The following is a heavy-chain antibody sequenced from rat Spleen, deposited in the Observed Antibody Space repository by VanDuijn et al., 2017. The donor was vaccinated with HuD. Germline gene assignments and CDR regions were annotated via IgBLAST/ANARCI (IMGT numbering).Heavy chain of an antibody. D-gene: IGHD1-7*01. CDR2: ITNTGGST. CDR1: GFTFNNYW. Sequence: EVQLVESGGGLVQPGRSLKLSCVASGFTFNNYWMTWIRQAPGKGLEWVASITNTGGSTYYPDSVKGRFTISRDNAKSTLYLQMNSLRSEDTATYYCAKGAYYGYYFDYWGQGVMVTVSS. J-gene: IGHJ2*01. CDR3: AKGAYYGYYFDY. V-gene: IGHV5-31*01.